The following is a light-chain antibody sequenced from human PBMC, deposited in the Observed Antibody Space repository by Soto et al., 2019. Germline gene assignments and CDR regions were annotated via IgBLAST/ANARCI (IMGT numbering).Light chain of an antibody. CDR1: QSVSSY. CDR2: HTS. CDR3: QQRASWPET. Sequence: EVVLTQSPATLSLSPAERATLSCRASQSVSSYLAWYQQKPGQAPRLLIYHTSNRATAIPARFSGSGSGTDFTLTISSLESEDFAIYYCQQRASWPETFGQGTKVDIK. V-gene: IGKV3-11*01. J-gene: IGKJ1*01.